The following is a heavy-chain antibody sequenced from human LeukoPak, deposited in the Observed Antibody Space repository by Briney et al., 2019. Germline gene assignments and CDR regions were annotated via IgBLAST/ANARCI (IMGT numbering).Heavy chain of an antibody. CDR2: IIPIFGTA. D-gene: IGHD1-14*01. CDR1: GYTFTSYD. V-gene: IGHV1-69*05. J-gene: IGHJ6*03. CDR3: ARAKDRALNYYYYMDV. Sequence: GASVKVSCKASGYTFTSYDINWVRQAPGQGLEWMGGIIPIFGTANYAQKFQGRVTITTDESTSTAYMELSSLRSEDTAVYYCARAKDRALNYYYYMDVWGKGTTVTVSS.